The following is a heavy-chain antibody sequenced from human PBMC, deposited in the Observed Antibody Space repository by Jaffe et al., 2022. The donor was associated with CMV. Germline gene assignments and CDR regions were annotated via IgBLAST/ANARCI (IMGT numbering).Heavy chain of an antibody. CDR2: IYYSGST. D-gene: IGHD3-22*01. V-gene: IGHV4-39*01. J-gene: IGHJ4*02. Sequence: QLQLQESGPGLVKPSETLSLTCTVSGGSISSSSYYWGWIRQPPGKGLEWIGSIYYSGSTYYNPSLKSRVTISVDTSKNQFSLKLSSVTAADTAVYYCASFYVGNYYDSSGYYLSFDYWGQGTLVTVSS. CDR1: GGSISSSSYY. CDR3: ASFYVGNYYDSSGYYLSFDY.